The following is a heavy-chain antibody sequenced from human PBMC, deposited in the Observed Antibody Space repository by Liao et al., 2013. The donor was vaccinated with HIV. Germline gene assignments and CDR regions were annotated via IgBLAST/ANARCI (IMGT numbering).Heavy chain of an antibody. Sequence: QVQLEQRGAGLLKPSETLSLTCAVSGASLDGYYCSWIRQAPGKGLEWVGEAIANVRTNYSPSLKGRVSISIDTSKREFSLRLTSVTVADTAVYYCARGDYNSRTRAWGQGILVTVSS. V-gene: IGHV4-34*02. CDR1: GASLDGYY. CDR2: AIANVRT. J-gene: IGHJ5*02. D-gene: IGHD4/OR15-4a*01. CDR3: ARGDYNSRTRA.